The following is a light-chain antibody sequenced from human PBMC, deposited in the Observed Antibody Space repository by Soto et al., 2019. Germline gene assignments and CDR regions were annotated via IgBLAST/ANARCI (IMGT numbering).Light chain of an antibody. CDR2: EVS. CDR1: SSDVGGYNY. CDR3: SSYTSSSNYV. V-gene: IGLV2-14*01. J-gene: IGLJ1*01. Sequence: LTQPASVSGSPGQSITISCTGTSSDVGGYNYVSWYQQHPGKAPKLMIYEVSNRPSGVSNRFSGSKSGNTASLTISGLQAEDEADYYCSSYTSSSNYVFGTGTKVTVL.